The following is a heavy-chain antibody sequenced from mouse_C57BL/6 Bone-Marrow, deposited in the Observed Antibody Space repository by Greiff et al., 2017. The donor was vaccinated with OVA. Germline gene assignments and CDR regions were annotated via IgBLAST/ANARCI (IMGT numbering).Heavy chain of an antibody. V-gene: IGHV5S21*01. D-gene: IGHD2-4*01. Sequence: EAMLVESGEGLVKPGGSLKLSCAASGFTFSSYAMSWVRQTPEKRLEWVAYISSGGDYIYYADTVKGRFTISRDNARNTLYLHMSSLKSEDTAMYYCSSGDYDPWYFDVWGTGTTVTVSS. J-gene: IGHJ1*03. CDR2: ISSGGDYI. CDR3: SSGDYDPWYFDV. CDR1: GFTFSSYA.